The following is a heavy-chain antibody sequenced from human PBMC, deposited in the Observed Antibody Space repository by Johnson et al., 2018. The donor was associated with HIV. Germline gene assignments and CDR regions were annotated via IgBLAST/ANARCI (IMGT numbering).Heavy chain of an antibody. CDR1: GFTFSTYA. CDR3: AKGGGCGGDCYSGYDAFDI. V-gene: IGHV3-23*04. Sequence: EVQLVESGGGLVQPGGSLGLSCAASGFTFSTYAMTWVRQAPGKGLECVSVISGSGGNTYYADSVKGRFTISRDNSKNTLYLQMNSLRVEDTAVYYCAKGGGCGGDCYSGYDAFDIWGRGTMVTVSS. D-gene: IGHD2-21*01. J-gene: IGHJ3*02. CDR2: ISGSGGNT.